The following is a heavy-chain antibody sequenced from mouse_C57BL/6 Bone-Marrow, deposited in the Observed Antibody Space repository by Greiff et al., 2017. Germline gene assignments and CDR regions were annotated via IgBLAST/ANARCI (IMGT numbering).Heavy chain of an antibody. Sequence: QVQLQQSGAELVRPGTSVKMSCKASGYTFTNYWIGWAKQRPGHGLEWIGDLYPGGGYTNYNEKFKGKATMTADKSSSTAYMQFSSLTSEDSAIYYCARCVPYYAMDYWGQGTSVTVSS. CDR2: LYPGGGYT. CDR1: GYTFTNYW. CDR3: ARCVPYYAMDY. V-gene: IGHV1-63*01. J-gene: IGHJ4*01.